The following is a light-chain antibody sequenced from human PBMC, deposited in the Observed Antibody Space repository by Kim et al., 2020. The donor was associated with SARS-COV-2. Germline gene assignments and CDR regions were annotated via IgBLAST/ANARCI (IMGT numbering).Light chain of an antibody. CDR3: QVWDSTSDHVV. J-gene: IGLJ2*01. CDR2: FDT. Sequence: SYELTQPPSVSVAPGKTAIITCGGSNIVTKTVYWYQQKPGQAPVLVIYFDTDRPSGIPERFSGSSSGNTATLTISRVEAGDEADYYCQVWDSTSDHVVFGGGTKLTVL. V-gene: IGLV3-21*04. CDR1: NIVTKT.